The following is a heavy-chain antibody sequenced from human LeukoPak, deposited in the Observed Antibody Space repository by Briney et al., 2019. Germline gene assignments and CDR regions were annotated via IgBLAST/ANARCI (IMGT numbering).Heavy chain of an antibody. D-gene: IGHD2/OR15-2a*01. CDR2: IRSTGSTI. Sequence: GGSLRLSCAASGFTFSTYTMNWVRQAPGKGLEWVSYIRSTGSTIYYAGSVKGRFTISRDTVKNLLFLQMNSLRAEDTAVYYCARRTLSTLPYALDVWGQGTTVTVSS. V-gene: IGHV3-48*01. J-gene: IGHJ6*02. CDR1: GFTFSTYT. CDR3: ARRTLSTLPYALDV.